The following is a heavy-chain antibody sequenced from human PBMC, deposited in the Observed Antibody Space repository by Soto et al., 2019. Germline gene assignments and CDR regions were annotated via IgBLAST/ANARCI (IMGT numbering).Heavy chain of an antibody. CDR1: GFTFSSYE. D-gene: IGHD5-12*01. V-gene: IGHV3-48*03. CDR2: ISSSGSTI. CDR3: AREGRWLQFDY. J-gene: IGHJ4*02. Sequence: GGSLRLSCAASGFTFSSYEMNWVRQAPGKGLEWVSYISSSGSTIYYADSVKGRFTISRDNAKNSLYLQMNSLRAEGTAVYYCAREGRWLQFDYWGQGTLVTVSS.